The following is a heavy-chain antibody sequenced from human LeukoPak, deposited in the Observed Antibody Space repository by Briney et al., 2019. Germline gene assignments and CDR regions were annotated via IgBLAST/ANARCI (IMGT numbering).Heavy chain of an antibody. CDR3: ARGLRGGCSSTSCYGDYYYYMDV. CDR1: GGSISSSSYY. D-gene: IGHD2-2*01. CDR2: IYYSGST. Sequence: SETLSLTCTVSGGSISSSSYYWGWIRQPPGKGLEWIGSIYYSGSTYYNPSLKNRVTISVDTSKNQFSLKLSSVTAADTAVYYCARGLRGGCSSTSCYGDYYYYMDVWGKGTTVTVSS. V-gene: IGHV4-39*07. J-gene: IGHJ6*03.